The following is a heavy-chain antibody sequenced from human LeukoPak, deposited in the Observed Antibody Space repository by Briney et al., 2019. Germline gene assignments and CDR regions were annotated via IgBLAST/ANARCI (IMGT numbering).Heavy chain of an antibody. J-gene: IGHJ4*02. CDR3: ARDHDAYGPHDY. CDR1: GFTFSNYE. V-gene: IGHV3-48*03. CDR2: ISGDGTTI. Sequence: GGSLRLSCAASGFTFSNYEMTWFRQAPGKGLGWVSYISGDGTTIYYADSVKGRFTTSRDNAKNSLSLQMNTLRAEDTAVYYCARDHDAYGPHDYWGQGTLVTVSS. D-gene: IGHD3-10*01.